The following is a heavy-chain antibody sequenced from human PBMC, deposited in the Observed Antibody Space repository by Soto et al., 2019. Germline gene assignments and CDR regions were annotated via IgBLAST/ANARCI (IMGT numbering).Heavy chain of an antibody. Sequence: VQLVEAGGGLVQPGGSLRLSCAASGFTVSSYWMSWVRQAPGKGLEWVANIKQDGSEKYYVDSVKGRFTISRDNAKNSLYLQMNSLRAEDTAVYYCAREAVVVVAADYFDYWGQGTLVTVSS. CDR3: AREAVVVVAADYFDY. D-gene: IGHD2-15*01. J-gene: IGHJ4*02. CDR1: GFTVSSYW. V-gene: IGHV3-7*01. CDR2: IKQDGSEK.